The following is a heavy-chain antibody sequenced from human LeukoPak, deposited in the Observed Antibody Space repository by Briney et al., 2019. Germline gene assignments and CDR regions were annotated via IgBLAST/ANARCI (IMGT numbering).Heavy chain of an antibody. D-gene: IGHD4-17*01. CDR2: IRYDGSKK. J-gene: IGHJ6*03. CDR3: AKIPYGDYVLDYYYYMDV. Sequence: GGSLRLSCTASGFAFRSHAVHWVRQAPGKGLEWVAFIRYDGSKKFYADSVKGRFTISRDNSKNTLYLQMNSLRAEDTAVYYCAKIPYGDYVLDYYYYMDVWGKGTTVTISS. V-gene: IGHV3-30*02. CDR1: GFAFRSHA.